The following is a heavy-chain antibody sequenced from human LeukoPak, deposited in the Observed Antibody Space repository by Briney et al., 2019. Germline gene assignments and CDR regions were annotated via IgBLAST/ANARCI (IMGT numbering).Heavy chain of an antibody. V-gene: IGHV4-59*12. Sequence: SETLSLTCTVSGYSISSYYWSWIRQTPGKGLEWIGYTYYSGSTNFNPSLKSRVTISVDTSKNQFSLKLSSVTAADTAVYYCARRWGVVRKLQNYYFDYWGQGTLVTVSS. J-gene: IGHJ4*02. CDR3: ARRWGVVRKLQNYYFDY. CDR2: TYYSGST. D-gene: IGHD2-21*01. CDR1: GYSISSYY.